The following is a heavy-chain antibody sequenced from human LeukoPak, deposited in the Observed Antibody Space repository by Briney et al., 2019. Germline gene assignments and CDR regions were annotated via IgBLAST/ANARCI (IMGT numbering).Heavy chain of an antibody. CDR3: ARVVDIVAGGFDP. J-gene: IGHJ5*02. CDR2: INHSGST. CDR1: GGSFSGYY. Sequence: SETLSLTCAVYGGSFSGYYWSWIRQPPGKGLEWIGEINHSGSTYYNPSLKSRVTISVDRSKNQFSLKLSSVTAADTAVYYCARVVDIVAGGFDPWGQGTLVTVSS. V-gene: IGHV4-34*01. D-gene: IGHD2-2*03.